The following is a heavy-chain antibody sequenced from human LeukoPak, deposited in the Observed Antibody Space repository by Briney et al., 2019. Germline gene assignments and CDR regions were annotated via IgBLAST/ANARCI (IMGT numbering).Heavy chain of an antibody. Sequence: SETLSLTCAASGGSISGYYWSWIRQPPGKGLEWIGYIYYSGSTNYNPSLKSRIAISVDTSKNLFSLKLSSVTAADTALYYCARLRGNYFPDYWGQGTLVTVSS. CDR3: ARLRGNYFPDY. J-gene: IGHJ4*02. CDR2: IYYSGST. D-gene: IGHD4-11*01. V-gene: IGHV4-59*01. CDR1: GGSISGYY.